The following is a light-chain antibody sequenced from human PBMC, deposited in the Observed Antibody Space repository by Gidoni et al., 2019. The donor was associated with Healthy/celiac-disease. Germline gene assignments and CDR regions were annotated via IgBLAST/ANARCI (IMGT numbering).Light chain of an antibody. CDR1: QSISSD. CDR2: DAS. Sequence: EIVMTQSPATLAVSPGERATFSCRASQSISSDLAWYQLKPGQAPRLLIYDASTRATGVPARFSGSGSGTEFTLTISSLQSEDFAVYYCQQYNNWRFLTFGGGTKVEI. CDR3: QQYNNWRFLT. V-gene: IGKV3-15*01. J-gene: IGKJ4*01.